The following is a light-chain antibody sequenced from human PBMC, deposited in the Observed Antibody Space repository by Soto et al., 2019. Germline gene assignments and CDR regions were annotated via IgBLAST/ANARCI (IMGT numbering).Light chain of an antibody. CDR3: HQYGSSLPVT. V-gene: IGKV3-20*01. CDR2: GAS. CDR1: ESIGSSY. J-gene: IGKJ4*01. Sequence: ETVLTQSPGTLSLSPGERATLSCRASESIGSSYLAWYQQKPGQPPRLLIYGASNGATVIPDRFSGSGSGTAFTLTISRLEPEDFAVYYCHQYGSSLPVTFGGGTKVEIK.